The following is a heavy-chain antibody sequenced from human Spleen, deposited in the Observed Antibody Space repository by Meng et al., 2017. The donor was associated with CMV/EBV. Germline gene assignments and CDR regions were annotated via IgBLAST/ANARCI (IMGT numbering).Heavy chain of an antibody. V-gene: IGHV1-69*05. Sequence: SVKVSCKASGGTFSSYAISWVRQAPGQGLEWMGGIIPIFGTANYAQKFQGRVTITTDESTSTAYMELSSLRSEDTAVYYCARHPGTMSTFASELYFENWGRGTLVTVSS. CDR2: IIPIFGTA. CDR1: GGTFSSYA. CDR3: ARHPGTMSTFASELYFEN. D-gene: IGHD2-2*01. J-gene: IGHJ4*02.